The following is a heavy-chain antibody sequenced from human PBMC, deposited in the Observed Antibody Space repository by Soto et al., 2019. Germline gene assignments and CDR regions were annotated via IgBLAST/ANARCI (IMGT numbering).Heavy chain of an antibody. Sequence: GGSIRLSCAASGFTFSSYIVNWVREAPEKVLEWVSSISSSSSYIYYADSVKGRFTISRDNAKNSLYLQMNSLRAEDTAVYYCARDSLPATTIFYYYGMDVWGQGTTVTVSS. CDR2: ISSSSSYI. V-gene: IGHV3-21*01. J-gene: IGHJ6*02. CDR1: GFTFSSYI. D-gene: IGHD4-17*01. CDR3: ARDSLPATTIFYYYGMDV.